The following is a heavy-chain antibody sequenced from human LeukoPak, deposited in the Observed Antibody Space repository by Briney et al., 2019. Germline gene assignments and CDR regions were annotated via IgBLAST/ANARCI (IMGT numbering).Heavy chain of an antibody. CDR2: INHSGST. D-gene: IGHD5-12*01. Sequence: SETLSLTCAVYGGSFSGYYWSWIRQPPGKGLEWIGEINHSGSTNYNPSLKSRVTISVDTSKNQFSLKLSSVTAADTAVYYCARRGSRVATIGGAFDIWGQGTMVTVSS. J-gene: IGHJ3*02. CDR3: ARRGSRVATIGGAFDI. CDR1: GGSFSGYY. V-gene: IGHV4-34*01.